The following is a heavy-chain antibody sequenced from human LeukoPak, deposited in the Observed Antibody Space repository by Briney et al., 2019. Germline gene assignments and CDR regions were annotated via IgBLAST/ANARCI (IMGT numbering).Heavy chain of an antibody. Sequence: ASVKVSCKASGYTFTSYYMHWVRQAPGQGLERVGIINPSGGSTSYAQKFQGRVTITADKSTSTDYMELSSLRSEDTAVYYCARMGENSGYDPAFDYWGQGTLVTVSS. CDR1: GYTFTSYY. J-gene: IGHJ4*02. D-gene: IGHD5-12*01. V-gene: IGHV1-46*01. CDR2: INPSGGST. CDR3: ARMGENSGYDPAFDY.